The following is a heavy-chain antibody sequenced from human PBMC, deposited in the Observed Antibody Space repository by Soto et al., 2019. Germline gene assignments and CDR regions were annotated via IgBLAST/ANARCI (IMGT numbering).Heavy chain of an antibody. V-gene: IGHV4-39*01. J-gene: IGHJ4*02. CDR3: ASQLESTTYFDY. D-gene: IGHD1-1*01. CDR2: ISHTGSP. Sequence: LQLQESGPGLVKPSETLSLTCTVSGGSISNSYYFWAWMRQPPGKGLEWVGTISHTGSPRYNPSLKSRVTIAVDTSKNQFSLRLPSVTAADTAVFYCASQLESTTYFDYWGRGTLVTVSS. CDR1: GGSISNSYYF.